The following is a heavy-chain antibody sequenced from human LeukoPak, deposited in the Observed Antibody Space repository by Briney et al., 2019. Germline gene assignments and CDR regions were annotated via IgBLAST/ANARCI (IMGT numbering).Heavy chain of an antibody. CDR2: ISSSGRNI. V-gene: IGHV3-21*01. J-gene: IGHJ4*02. Sequence: GGSLRLSCAASGFTLSSYTMNWVRQAPGKGLEWVSSISSSGRNIYYADSVKGRFTISRDNAKNSLYLQMNSLRAEDTAVYYCARDVGVTDDFDYWGQGTLVTVSS. D-gene: IGHD3-3*01. CDR1: GFTLSSYT. CDR3: ARDVGVTDDFDY.